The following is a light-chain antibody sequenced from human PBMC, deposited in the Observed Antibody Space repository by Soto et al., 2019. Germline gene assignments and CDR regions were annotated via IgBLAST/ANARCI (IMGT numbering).Light chain of an antibody. Sequence: EIVMTQSPATLSASPGERATLSCTAIQSVISNLAWYQQKPGQAPRLLLYGASTRATGIPARFSGSGSGTEFTLIISSLESEDFGVYYCQEYNHWSPMNTFGQGAKLEIK. CDR2: GAS. V-gene: IGKV3-15*01. J-gene: IGKJ2*01. CDR1: QSVISN. CDR3: QEYNHWSPMNT.